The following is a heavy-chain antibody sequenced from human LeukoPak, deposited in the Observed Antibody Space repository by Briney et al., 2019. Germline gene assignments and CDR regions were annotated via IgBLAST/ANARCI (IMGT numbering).Heavy chain of an antibody. V-gene: IGHV3-21*01. Sequence: GGSLRLSCAASGFTFSSYSMNWVRQAPGKGLEWVSSISSSSSYIYYADSVKGRFTISRDNAKNSLYLQMNSLRAEDTAVYYCAKDRSGRMVNYFDYWGQGTLVTVSS. D-gene: IGHD4/OR15-4a*01. CDR1: GFTFSSYS. CDR2: ISSSSSYI. J-gene: IGHJ4*02. CDR3: AKDRSGRMVNYFDY.